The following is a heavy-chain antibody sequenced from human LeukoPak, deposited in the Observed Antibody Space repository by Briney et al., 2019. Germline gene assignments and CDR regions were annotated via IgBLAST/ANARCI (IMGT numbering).Heavy chain of an antibody. V-gene: IGHV4-59*01. CDR1: GGSISSYY. Sequence: PSETLSLTCTVSGGSISSYYWSWIRQPPGKGLEWIGYIYYSGSTNYNPSLKSRVTISVDTSKNQFSLKLSSVTAADTAVYYCARGVGYCSSTSCSGDYFDYWGQGTLVTVSS. D-gene: IGHD2-2*01. CDR3: ARGVGYCSSTSCSGDYFDY. CDR2: IYYSGST. J-gene: IGHJ4*02.